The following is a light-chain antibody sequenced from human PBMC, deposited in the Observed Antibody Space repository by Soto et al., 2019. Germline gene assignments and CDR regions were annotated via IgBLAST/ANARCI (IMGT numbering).Light chain of an antibody. V-gene: IGKV3-20*01. CDR3: QQYGSSART. CDR1: QSVSSY. J-gene: IGKJ1*01. Sequence: IVLTQSPATLSLSPGERATLSCRASQSVSSYLAWYQQKPGQAPRLLIYGASSRATGIPDRFSGSGSGTDFTPTISRLEPEDFAVYYCQQYGSSARTFGQGTKVDIK. CDR2: GAS.